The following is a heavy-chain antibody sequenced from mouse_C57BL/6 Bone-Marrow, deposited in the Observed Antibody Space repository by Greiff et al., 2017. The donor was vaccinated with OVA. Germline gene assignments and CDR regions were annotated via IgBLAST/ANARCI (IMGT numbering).Heavy chain of an antibody. V-gene: IGHV5-6*01. CDR3: ARHPFYNGSSYWYFDG. CDR2: ISSGGSYT. D-gene: IGHD1-1*01. Sequence: VQLKQSGGDLVKPGGSLKLSCAASGFTFSSYGMSWVRQTPDKRLEWVATISSGGSYTYYPDSVKGRFTISRDNAKNTLYLQMSSLKSEDTAMYYCARHPFYNGSSYWYFDGWGTGTTVTVSS. CDR1: GFTFSSYG. J-gene: IGHJ1*03.